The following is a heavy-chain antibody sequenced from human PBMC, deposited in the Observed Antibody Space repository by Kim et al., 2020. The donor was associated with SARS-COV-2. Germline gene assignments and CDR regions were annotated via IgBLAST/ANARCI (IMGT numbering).Heavy chain of an antibody. CDR1: GFTFSSYA. Sequence: GGSLRLSCAASGFTFSSYAMHWVRQAPGKGLEWVAVISYDGSNKYYADSVKGRFTISRDNSKNTLYLQMNSLRAEDTAVYYCARGRTTSGLLYFDYWGQGTLVTVSS. V-gene: IGHV3-30-3*01. CDR2: ISYDGSNK. J-gene: IGHJ4*02. D-gene: IGHD1-7*01. CDR3: ARGRTTSGLLYFDY.